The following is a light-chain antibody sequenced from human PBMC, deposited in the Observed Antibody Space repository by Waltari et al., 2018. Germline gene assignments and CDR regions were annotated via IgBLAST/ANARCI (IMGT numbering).Light chain of an antibody. J-gene: IGKJ1*01. Sequence: EIVLTQSPGTLSLSPGERATLSCRASQSVTGRGLDWFQPKPGQAPRLLMYGASSRATGIPDRFSGSGSGTDFTLTISRLEPEDFAVYYCHQYVASRTFGQGTKVEIK. CDR3: HQYVASRT. V-gene: IGKV3-20*01. CDR2: GAS. CDR1: QSVTGRG.